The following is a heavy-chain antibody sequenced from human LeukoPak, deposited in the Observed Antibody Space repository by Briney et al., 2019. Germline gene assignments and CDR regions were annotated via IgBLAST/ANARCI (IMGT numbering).Heavy chain of an antibody. CDR2: FSTRSSTI. Sequence: PGGSLRLSCAASGCIFSYYSMNWVRQAPGKGLEWVSYFSTRSSTISYADSVKGRFAISRDNAKNSLYLQMNSLRDEDTAVYYCARDQDYGFDYWGQGTLVIVSS. CDR3: ARDQDYGFDY. V-gene: IGHV3-48*02. J-gene: IGHJ4*02. CDR1: GCIFSYYS. D-gene: IGHD4-17*01.